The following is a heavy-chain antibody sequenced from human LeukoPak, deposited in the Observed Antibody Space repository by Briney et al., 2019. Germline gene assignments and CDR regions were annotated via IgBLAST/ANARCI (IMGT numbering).Heavy chain of an antibody. CDR2: ISGSVGST. J-gene: IGHJ4*02. D-gene: IGHD3-22*01. CDR3: AKGLAYYDDFDY. Sequence: GGSLSLSCAASGFSLSSYAMSWVRPAARKGLEWVSAISGSVGSTYYADSVKGRFTISRDNSKNTLYLQMNSLRAEDTAVYYCAKGLAYYDDFDYWGQGTLVTVSS. V-gene: IGHV3-23*01. CDR1: GFSLSSYA.